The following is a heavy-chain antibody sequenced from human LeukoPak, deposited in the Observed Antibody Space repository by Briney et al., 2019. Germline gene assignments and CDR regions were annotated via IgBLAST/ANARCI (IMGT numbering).Heavy chain of an antibody. CDR2: IKQDGSEK. D-gene: IGHD6-19*01. CDR3: AKDEGSGWLDY. CDR1: GFTFSNYW. Sequence: GGSLRLSCAASGFTFSNYWMSWVRQAPGKGLEWVVNIKQDGSEKYYVDSGKGRFTISRDNGKNSLYLQMNSLRAEDTAVYYCAKDEGSGWLDYWGQGTLVTVPS. J-gene: IGHJ4*02. V-gene: IGHV3-7*01.